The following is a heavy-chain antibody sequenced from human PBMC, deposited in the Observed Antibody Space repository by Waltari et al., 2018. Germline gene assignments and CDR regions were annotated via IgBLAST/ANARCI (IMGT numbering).Heavy chain of an antibody. Sequence: EVQLLESGGGLVQPGGSLRLSCAASGFTFNNYAMPWVRQTPGKGLDWVSGISPSDGSTYYADSVKGRFLISRDNSRNTLYLQMNSLRADDAAVYFCAKYSGNWYYFDYWGQGAVVTVSS. D-gene: IGHD6-13*01. CDR2: ISPSDGST. V-gene: IGHV3-23*01. CDR3: AKYSGNWYYFDY. J-gene: IGHJ4*02. CDR1: GFTFNNYA.